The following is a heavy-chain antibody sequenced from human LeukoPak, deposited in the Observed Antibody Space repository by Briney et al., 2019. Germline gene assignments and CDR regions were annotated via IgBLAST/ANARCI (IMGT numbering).Heavy chain of an antibody. Sequence: SGTLSLTCTVSGDSISSYYWSRLRQPPGKRLEWIGYVSNIETTNYNPSLKSRVTISVDTSKNQFSLRLNSVTAADTAVYYCARPPHYYDTSGYSVWGQGTLVTVSS. CDR1: GDSISSYY. CDR2: VSNIETT. D-gene: IGHD3-22*01. J-gene: IGHJ4*02. CDR3: ARPPHYYDTSGYSV. V-gene: IGHV4-59*01.